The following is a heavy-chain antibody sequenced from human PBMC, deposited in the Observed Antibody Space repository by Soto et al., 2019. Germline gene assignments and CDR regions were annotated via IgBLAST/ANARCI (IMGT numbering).Heavy chain of an antibody. CDR3: AREMAKINNWFDK. CDR2: IDPIDSYT. Sequence: PGDALKISCKFSGYIFTSYFIILVRQMPGKGLEWMGRIDPIDSYTNYSPSFQGQVTISADKSISTAYLQWSSLKASDTAMYYCAREMAKINNWFDKWGQGPLVTXS. V-gene: IGHV5-10-1*01. J-gene: IGHJ5*02. CDR1: GYIFTSYF. D-gene: IGHD5-12*01.